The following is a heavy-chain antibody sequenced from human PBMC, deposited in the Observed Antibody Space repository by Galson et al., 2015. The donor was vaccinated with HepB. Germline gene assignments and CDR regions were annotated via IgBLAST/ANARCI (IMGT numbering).Heavy chain of an antibody. J-gene: IGHJ3*02. D-gene: IGHD3-16*02. CDR2: IRSIGRSL. CDR3: AKEGGGSVIFEAFDI. V-gene: IGHV3-69-1*02. Sequence: SLRLSCAASGFTFSDSTINWVRQAAGKGLEWVACIRSIGRSLSSASSLKERFSISRDNAKTSRFLQMNSLRAEDTAVYSCAKEGGGSVIFEAFDIWGQGKMVTVSS. CDR1: GFTFSDST.